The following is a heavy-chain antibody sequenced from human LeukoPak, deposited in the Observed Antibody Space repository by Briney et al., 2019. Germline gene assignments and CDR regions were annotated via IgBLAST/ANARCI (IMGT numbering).Heavy chain of an antibody. CDR1: GGSISSGGYS. J-gene: IGHJ5*02. V-gene: IGHV4-30-2*01. CDR2: IYHSGST. D-gene: IGHD5-18*01. Sequence: SSETLSLTCAVSGGSISSGGYSWSWIRQPPGKGLEWIGYIYHSGSTYYNPSLKSRVTISVDRSKNQFSLKLSSVTAADTAVYYCARGRASKPWIQLLSWGQGTLVTVSS. CDR3: ARGRASKPWIQLLS.